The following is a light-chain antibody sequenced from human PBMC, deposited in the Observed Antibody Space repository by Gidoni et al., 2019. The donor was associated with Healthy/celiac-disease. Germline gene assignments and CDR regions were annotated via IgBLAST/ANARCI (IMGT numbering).Light chain of an antibody. CDR1: QSISSY. J-gene: IGKJ1*01. CDR3: QQSYSTPWT. Sequence: IQLTQSPSPLSASVGDRVTITCRASQSISSYLNWYQQKPGKAPKFLIYAASSLQSGVPSRFSGSGSGTDFTLTISSLQPEDFATYYCQQSYSTPWTFGQGTKVEIK. CDR2: AAS. V-gene: IGKV1-39*01.